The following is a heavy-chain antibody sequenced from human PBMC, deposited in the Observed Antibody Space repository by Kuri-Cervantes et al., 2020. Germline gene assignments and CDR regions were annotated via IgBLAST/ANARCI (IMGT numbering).Heavy chain of an antibody. CDR3: ARMIRTTVVTRDY. Sequence: GESLKISCAASGFTFSSYAMSWVRRAPGKGLEWVSAISGSGGSTYYADSVKGRFTISRDNSKNTLYLQMNSLRAEDTAVYYCARMIRTTVVTRDYWGQGTLVTVSS. CDR2: ISGSGGST. J-gene: IGHJ4*02. V-gene: IGHV3-23*01. D-gene: IGHD4-23*01. CDR1: GFTFSSYA.